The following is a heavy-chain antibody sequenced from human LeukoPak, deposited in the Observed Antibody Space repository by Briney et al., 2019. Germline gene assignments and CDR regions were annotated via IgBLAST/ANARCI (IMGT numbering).Heavy chain of an antibody. J-gene: IGHJ4*02. CDR3: ARVRRVPRSRGTMIVVGIQGHFDY. CDR1: GGSISSSSYY. CDR2: IYYSGST. D-gene: IGHD3-22*01. Sequence: SETLSLTCTVSGGSISSSSYYWGWIRQPPGKGLEWIGSIYYSGSTYYNPSLKSRVTISVDTSKNQFSLKLSSVTAADTAVYYCARVRRVPRSRGTMIVVGIQGHFDYWGQGTLVTVSS. V-gene: IGHV4-39*07.